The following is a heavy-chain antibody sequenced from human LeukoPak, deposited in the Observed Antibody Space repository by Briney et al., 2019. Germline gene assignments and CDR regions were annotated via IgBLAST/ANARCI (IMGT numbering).Heavy chain of an antibody. CDR2: ISYTGGA. J-gene: IGHJ4*02. CDR3: VRYYVDFDY. V-gene: IGHV4-30-4*01. D-gene: IGHD3-10*02. Sequence: SETLSLTCTVSGGSISSGDYFWTWVRQPPGRGLEWIGYISYTGGAYHNPSLKSRLTMSLDTSKNQFSLNLTSVTAADTAVYYCVRYYVDFDYWGQGTLVTVSS. CDR1: GGSISSGDYF.